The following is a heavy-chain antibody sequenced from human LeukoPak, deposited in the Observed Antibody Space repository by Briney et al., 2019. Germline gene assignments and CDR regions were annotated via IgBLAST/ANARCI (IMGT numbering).Heavy chain of an antibody. J-gene: IGHJ5*02. CDR1: GYTFTSYD. V-gene: IGHV1-8*01. D-gene: IGHD3-10*01. CDR3: ARASNWVLLWFGEKMGDRYNWFDP. Sequence: ASVKVSCKASGYTFTSYDTNWWEQPTGKGLDGMEWINPNSGTTGYAQKFQGRVTMTRNTSISTAYMELSSLRSEDTAVYYCARASNWVLLWFGEKMGDRYNWFDPWGQGTLVTVSS. CDR2: INPNSGTT.